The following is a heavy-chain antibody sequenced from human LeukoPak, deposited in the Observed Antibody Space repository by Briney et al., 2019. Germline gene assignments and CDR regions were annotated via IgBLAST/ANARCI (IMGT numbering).Heavy chain of an antibody. Sequence: SETLSLTCTVSGDSISSYYWRWIRQPPGRGRVWSGYIYYSASTNYNPSLKSRVTISVDTSKNQFSLKLISVTAADTAVYYCASMNRRDCTGGSCFWFDAWGQGTLVTVSS. CDR3: ASMNRRDCTGGSCFWFDA. V-gene: IGHV4-59*01. D-gene: IGHD2-15*01. J-gene: IGHJ5*02. CDR2: IYYSAST. CDR1: GDSISSYY.